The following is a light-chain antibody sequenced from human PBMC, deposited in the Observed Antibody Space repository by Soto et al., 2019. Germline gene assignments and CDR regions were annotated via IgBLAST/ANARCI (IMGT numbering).Light chain of an antibody. CDR3: QQFGSSIPHT. J-gene: IGKJ2*01. CDR1: QVIGSRY. V-gene: IGKV3-20*01. Sequence: EIVMTQSPGTLSLSPGERATISCRASQVIGSRYLAWYHQKSGQAPRLLIYGASSRATGIPDRFSGSGSGTDFTLTISRLEPEDFGVYYCQQFGSSIPHTCGQGTKLESK. CDR2: GAS.